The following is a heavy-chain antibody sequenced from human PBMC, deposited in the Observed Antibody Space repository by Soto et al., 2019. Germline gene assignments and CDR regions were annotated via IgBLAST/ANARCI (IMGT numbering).Heavy chain of an antibody. CDR1: GFTFSSYA. CDR2: ISGSGGST. Sequence: EVQLLESGGGWVQPGGSLRLSCAASGFTFSSYAMSWVRQAPGKGLEWVSAISGSGGSTYYADSVKGRFTISRDNSKNTLYLQMNSLRAEDTAVYYCAAGSGYEPVPDYWGQGTLVTVSS. D-gene: IGHD5-12*01. J-gene: IGHJ4*02. CDR3: AAGSGYEPVPDY. V-gene: IGHV3-23*01.